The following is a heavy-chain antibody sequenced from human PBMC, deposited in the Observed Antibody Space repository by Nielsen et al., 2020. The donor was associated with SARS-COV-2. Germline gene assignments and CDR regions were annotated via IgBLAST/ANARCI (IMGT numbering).Heavy chain of an antibody. CDR3: ARDLGKVGDYYFGMDV. V-gene: IGHV1-46*01. J-gene: IGHJ6*02. CDR1: GYTFRYYY. D-gene: IGHD4-23*01. CDR2: INPSGGST. Sequence: ASVKVSCKASGYTFRYYYIHWVRQAPGQGLEWMGVINPSGGSTTYAQRFQGRVTVTRDTSTSTVYMELSSLRSEDTAVYYCARDLGKVGDYYFGMDVWGQGTTVTVSS.